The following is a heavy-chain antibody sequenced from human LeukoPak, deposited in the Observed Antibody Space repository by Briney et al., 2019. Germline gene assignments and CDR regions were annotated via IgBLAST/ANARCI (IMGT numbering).Heavy chain of an antibody. J-gene: IGHJ4*02. V-gene: IGHV3-48*04. CDR2: ISSSSSTI. CDR3: ARDRPTYYYGSGSYNFDY. Sequence: GGSLRLSCTASGFTFSSYSMNWVRQAPGKGLEWVSYISSSSSTIYYADSVKGRFTISRDNAKNSLYLQMNSLRAEDTAVYYCARDRPTYYYGSGSYNFDYWGQGTLVTVSS. D-gene: IGHD3-10*01. CDR1: GFTFSSYS.